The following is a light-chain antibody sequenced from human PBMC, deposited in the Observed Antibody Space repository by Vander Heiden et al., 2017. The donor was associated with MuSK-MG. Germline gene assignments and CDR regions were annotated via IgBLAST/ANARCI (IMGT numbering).Light chain of an antibody. V-gene: IGKV3-20*01. J-gene: IGKJ4*01. CDR3: QQYDSAPLT. CDR2: STS. Sequence: EIVLSQSPRTLSLAPGERTALFCRDSQSVRSNQLAWYQQKPGQAPRLVIYSTSNRATGFPDRFRGSGSGRDFTLTINRLEPEDFAVYYCQQYDSAPLTFGGGTKVELK. CDR1: QSVRSNQ.